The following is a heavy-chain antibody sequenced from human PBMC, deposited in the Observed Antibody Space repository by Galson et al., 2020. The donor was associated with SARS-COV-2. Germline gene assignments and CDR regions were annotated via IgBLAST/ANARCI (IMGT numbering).Heavy chain of an antibody. D-gene: IGHD3-3*01. CDR3: ARGNSPCVTIFGVLTGTCGMDV. Sequence: SETLSLTCTVSGAYISSGRYNWSWNRQPAGKGLEWIGRIYKSGNTNYNPSLWSQVTISEDTSKNQFSLKLTSVTAADTAVYYCARGNSPCVTIFGVLTGTCGMDVWGQGTTVTVSS. CDR2: IYKSGNT. J-gene: IGHJ6*02. CDR1: GAYISSGRYN. V-gene: IGHV4-61*02.